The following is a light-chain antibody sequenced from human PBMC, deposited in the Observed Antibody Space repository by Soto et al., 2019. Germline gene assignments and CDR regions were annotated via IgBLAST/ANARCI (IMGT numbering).Light chain of an antibody. CDR1: SSNIGNFY. J-gene: IGLJ7*01. V-gene: IGLV1-47*01. CDR2: KNN. CDR3: AAWEYRLGGPGV. Sequence: QSVLTQPPSASGTPGQRVTISCSGSSSNIGNFYVYWYQQLPGTAPKLLIYKNNQRPLGVPDRFSGSKSGTSASLAISGLRAGGGGDYYWAAWEYRLGGPGVFGGGPQPTV.